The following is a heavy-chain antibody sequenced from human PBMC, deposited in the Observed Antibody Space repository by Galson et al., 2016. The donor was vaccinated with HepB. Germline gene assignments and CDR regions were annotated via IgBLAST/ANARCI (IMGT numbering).Heavy chain of an antibody. D-gene: IGHD3-16*01. CDR2: ITSSNSYI. J-gene: IGHJ4*02. CDR1: GFTVSSNY. Sequence: SLRLSCAASGFTVSSNYMSWVRQAPGKGLEWVSCITSSNSYIDYADSVKGRFTISRDNAENSLFLQMNSLRAEDTAVYYCARMGGLKLIDYWGQGTLVTVSS. CDR3: ARMGGLKLIDY. V-gene: IGHV3-21*01.